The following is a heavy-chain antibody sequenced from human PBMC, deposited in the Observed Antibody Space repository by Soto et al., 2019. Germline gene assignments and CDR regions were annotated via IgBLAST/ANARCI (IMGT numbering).Heavy chain of an antibody. V-gene: IGHV4-59*01. CDR2: IYYSGST. CDR1: GGSISSYY. D-gene: IGHD6-19*01. Sequence: QVQLQESGPGLVKPSETLSLTCTVSGGSISSYYWSWIRQPPGKGLEWIGYIYYSGSTNYNPSLTSRVPISVDTSKTQFSLKLSSVTASYTAVYYYARDLGWYVFDYWGQGTLVTVSS. CDR3: ARDLGWYVFDY. J-gene: IGHJ4*02.